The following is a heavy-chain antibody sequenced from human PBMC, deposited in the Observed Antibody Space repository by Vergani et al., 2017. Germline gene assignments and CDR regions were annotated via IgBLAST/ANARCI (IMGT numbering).Heavy chain of an antibody. V-gene: IGHV4-31*03. D-gene: IGHD3-10*01. CDR1: GGSISSGGYY. J-gene: IGHJ3*02. CDR2: IYYSGST. CDR3: ASWFGELLYDAFDI. Sequence: QVQLQESGPGLVKPSQTLSLTCTVSGGSISSGGYYWSWIRQHPGKGLEWIGYIYYSGSTYYNPSLTSRVTISVDTSKNQFSRKLSSVTAADTAVYYCASWFGELLYDAFDIWGQGTLVTVSS.